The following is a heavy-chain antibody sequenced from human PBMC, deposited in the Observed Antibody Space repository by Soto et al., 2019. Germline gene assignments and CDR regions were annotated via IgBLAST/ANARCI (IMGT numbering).Heavy chain of an antibody. Sequence: QVQLQESGPGLVKPSQTMSLTCTVSGGSISSGGYYWSWISQHPGKGLEWIGCIYYSGSTYYKPSLKIRVTISVDTSKNQFPLKLTSVTAADTAMYYCARSVFPWVQGTLVTVSS. CDR1: GGSISSGGYY. V-gene: IGHV4-31*03. CDR2: IYYSGST. CDR3: ARSVFP. J-gene: IGHJ5*02.